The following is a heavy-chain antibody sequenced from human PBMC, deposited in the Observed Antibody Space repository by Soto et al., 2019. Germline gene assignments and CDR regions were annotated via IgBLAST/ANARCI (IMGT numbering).Heavy chain of an antibody. CDR1: GYSISSGYY. V-gene: IGHV4-38-2*01. D-gene: IGHD1-26*01. J-gene: IGHJ6*02. CDR3: ARAVDRWDYYYGMDV. CDR2: IYHSGST. Sequence: SETLSLTCAVSGYSISSGYYWGWIRQPPGKGLEWIGSIYHSGSTYYNPSLKSRVTISVDTSKNQLSLKLSSVTAADTAVYYCARAVDRWDYYYGMDVWGQGTTVTVSS.